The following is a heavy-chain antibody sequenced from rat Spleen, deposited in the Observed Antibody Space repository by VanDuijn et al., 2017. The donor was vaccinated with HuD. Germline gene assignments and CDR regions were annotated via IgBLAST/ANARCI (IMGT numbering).Heavy chain of an antibody. J-gene: IGHJ2*01. V-gene: IGHV5-25*01. CDR3: TREGELDY. D-gene: IGHD1-11*01. CDR2: ISTGGGNT. Sequence: EVQLVESGGGLVQPGRSMNLSCAASGFTFSDYTMAWVRQAPKMGLEWVASISTGGGNTYYRDSVKGRFTISRDNAKSTLYLQMNSLRSEDTATYYCTREGELDYWGQGVMVTVSS. CDR1: GFTFSDYT.